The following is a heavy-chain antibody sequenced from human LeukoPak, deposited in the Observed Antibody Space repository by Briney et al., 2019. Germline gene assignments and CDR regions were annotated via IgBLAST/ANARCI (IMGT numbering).Heavy chain of an antibody. Sequence: GGSLRLSCAASGFTFSSYGMHWVRQAPGKGLEWVAVIWYDGSNKYYADSVKGRFTISRDNSKNTLYLQMNSLRAEDTAVYYCAKASRDLGYYFDYWGQGTLVTVSS. J-gene: IGHJ4*02. CDR3: AKASRDLGYYFDY. CDR2: IWYDGSNK. CDR1: GFTFSSYG. V-gene: IGHV3-33*06. D-gene: IGHD3-16*01.